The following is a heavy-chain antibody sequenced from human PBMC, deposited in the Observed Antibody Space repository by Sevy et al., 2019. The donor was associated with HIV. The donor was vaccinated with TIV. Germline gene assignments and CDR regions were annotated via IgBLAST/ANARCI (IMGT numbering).Heavy chain of an antibody. CDR1: GYTFTSYG. V-gene: IGHV1-18*01. CDR2: ISAYNGNK. J-gene: IGHJ4*02. D-gene: IGHD3-22*01. CDR3: ARGPRKYYDSSGYYYPPSY. Sequence: ASVKVSCEASGYTFTSYGIIWVRQAPGQGLEWMGWISAYNGNKNYAQRLQGRVTMTTDTSTSTAYMERTSLRSDDTAVYYCARGPRKYYDSSGYYYPPSYWGQGTLVTVSS.